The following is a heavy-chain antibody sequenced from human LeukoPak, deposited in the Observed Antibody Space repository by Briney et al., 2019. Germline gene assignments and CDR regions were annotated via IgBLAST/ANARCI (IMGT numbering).Heavy chain of an antibody. D-gene: IGHD6-13*01. J-gene: IGHJ5*02. Sequence: PSETLSLTCTVSGGSISSSSYYWGWIRQPPGKGLEWIVSIYYSGSTYYNPSLKSRVTISVDTTKNQFSLNPSSVTAADTAVYYCARRAAAALNWFDPWGQGTLVTVSS. V-gene: IGHV4-39*01. CDR2: IYYSGST. CDR1: GGSISSSSYY. CDR3: ARRAAAALNWFDP.